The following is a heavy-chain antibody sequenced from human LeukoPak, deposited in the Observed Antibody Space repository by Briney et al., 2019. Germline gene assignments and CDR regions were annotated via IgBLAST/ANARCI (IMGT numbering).Heavy chain of an antibody. Sequence: TGGSLRLSCAASGFTFDDYAMHWVRQAQGKGLEWVSLISGDGGSTYYADSVKGRFTISRDNSKNSLYLQMNSLRTEDTALYYCATNIAGTYYFDYWGQGTLVTVSS. J-gene: IGHJ4*02. D-gene: IGHD6-13*01. CDR3: ATNIAGTYYFDY. CDR2: ISGDGGST. CDR1: GFTFDDYA. V-gene: IGHV3-43*02.